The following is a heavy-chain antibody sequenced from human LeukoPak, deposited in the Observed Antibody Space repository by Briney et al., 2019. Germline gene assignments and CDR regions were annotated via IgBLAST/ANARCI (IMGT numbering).Heavy chain of an antibody. D-gene: IGHD3-22*01. Sequence: GGSLRLSCAASGFTFSGSAKHWVRQASGKGLEWVGRIRSEANSYATVYAASVKGRFTISRDDSKNTAYLQMNSLKTEDTAVYYCTTNSYYSDSSGYLYYFDYWGQGTLVTVSS. CDR2: IRSEANSYAT. V-gene: IGHV3-73*01. CDR3: TTNSYYSDSSGYLYYFDY. CDR1: GFTFSGSA. J-gene: IGHJ4*02.